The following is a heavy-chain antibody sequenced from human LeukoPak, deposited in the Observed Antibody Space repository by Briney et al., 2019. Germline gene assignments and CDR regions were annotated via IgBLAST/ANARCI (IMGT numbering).Heavy chain of an antibody. CDR3: ARDRPPYYYYGMDV. CDR1: GFTVSSNY. CDR2: IYSGGST. J-gene: IGHJ6*02. V-gene: IGHV3-66*01. Sequence: GGSLRLSCAASGFTVSSNYMSWVRRAPGKGLEWVSVIYSGGSTYYADSVKGRFTISRDNSKNTLYLQMNSLRAEDTAVYYCARDRPPYYYYGMDVWGQGTTVTVSS.